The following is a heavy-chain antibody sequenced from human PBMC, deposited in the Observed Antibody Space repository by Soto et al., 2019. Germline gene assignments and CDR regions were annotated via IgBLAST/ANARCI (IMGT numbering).Heavy chain of an antibody. Sequence: ASVKVSCKASGGTFSSYAISWVRQAPGQGLEWMGGIIPIFGTANYAQKFQGRVTITADESTSIGYMELSSLKSDDTDLYYCARDSASGYYGDNWFSSWGQGTLVTVSS. CDR3: ARDSASGYYGDNWFSS. V-gene: IGHV1-69*13. D-gene: IGHD3-3*01. J-gene: IGHJ5*01. CDR2: IIPIFGTA. CDR1: GGTFSSYA.